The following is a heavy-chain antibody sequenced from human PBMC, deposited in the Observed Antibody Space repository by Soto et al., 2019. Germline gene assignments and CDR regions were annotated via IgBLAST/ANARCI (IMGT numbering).Heavy chain of an antibody. D-gene: IGHD2-21*02. V-gene: IGHV2-5*02. J-gene: IGHJ6*02. CDR2: IYWDDDK. Sequence: QITLKESGPTLVKPTQTLTLTCTFSGFSLSTSGVGVGWIHQPPGKALEWLALIYWDDDKRYSPSLRSRLTINKDTSKNQVVLTMTNMDPVDTATYYCIQSRCGGDCLQSYASHYYYGMDVWGQGTTVTVSS. CDR1: GFSLSTSGVG. CDR3: IQSRCGGDCLQSYASHYYYGMDV.